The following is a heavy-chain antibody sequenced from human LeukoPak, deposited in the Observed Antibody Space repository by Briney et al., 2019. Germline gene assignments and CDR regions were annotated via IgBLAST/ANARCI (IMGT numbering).Heavy chain of an antibody. Sequence: GGSLRLSCAASGFIVSSNGMMWVRQAPGKGLEWVSLIYSGGTTYYADSVKGRFTISRDNSKNTLYLQMNSLRDEDSAVYYCARGGEYFDRWLDPWGQGTLVTVSS. J-gene: IGHJ5*02. V-gene: IGHV3-66*01. CDR1: GFIVSSNG. CDR3: ARGGEYFDRWLDP. D-gene: IGHD3-9*01. CDR2: IYSGGTT.